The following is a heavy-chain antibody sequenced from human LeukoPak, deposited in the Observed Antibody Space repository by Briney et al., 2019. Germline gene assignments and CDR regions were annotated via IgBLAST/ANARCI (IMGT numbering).Heavy chain of an antibody. CDR1: GYTFTGYY. V-gene: IGHV1-2*02. J-gene: IGHJ5*02. CDR2: INPNSGGT. CDR3: ARRGGYCSSTSCPMGFDP. D-gene: IGHD2-2*01. Sequence: ASVKVSCKASGYTFTGYYMHWVRQAPGQGLEWMGWINPNSGGTNYAQKFQGRVTMTRDTSISTAYMELSRLRSDDTAVYYCARRGGYCSSTSCPMGFDPWGQGTLVTVSS.